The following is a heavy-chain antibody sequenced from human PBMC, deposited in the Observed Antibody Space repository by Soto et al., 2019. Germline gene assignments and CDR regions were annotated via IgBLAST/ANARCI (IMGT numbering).Heavy chain of an antibody. CDR1: GFTFSDYA. D-gene: IGHD1-26*01. V-gene: IGHV3-23*01. CDR2: ISDSGITT. Sequence: EVPLMESGGGLIQPGGSLRLSCAASGFTFSDYAMAWVRQVPGKGLEWVSGISDSGITTKYAASVKGRFTISRDNSKNTLFLQITRIKAADTAVYYCAKAARRSGIVGQWVAWGQGAMVTVSS. J-gene: IGHJ5*02. CDR3: AKAARRSGIVGQWVA.